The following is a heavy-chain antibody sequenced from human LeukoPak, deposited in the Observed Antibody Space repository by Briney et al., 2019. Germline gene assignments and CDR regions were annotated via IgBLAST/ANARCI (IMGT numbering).Heavy chain of an antibody. V-gene: IGHV4-34*01. CDR3: ARGRDIVAVPAAHDFDY. CDR2: INHSGST. CDR1: GGSFSGYY. Sequence: SETLSLTCAVYGGSFSGYYWSWIRQPPGKGLEWIGEINHSGSTNYNPSLKSRVTISVDTSKNQFSLKLGSVTAADTAVYYCARGRDIVAVPAAHDFDYWGQGTLVTVSS. J-gene: IGHJ4*02. D-gene: IGHD2-2*01.